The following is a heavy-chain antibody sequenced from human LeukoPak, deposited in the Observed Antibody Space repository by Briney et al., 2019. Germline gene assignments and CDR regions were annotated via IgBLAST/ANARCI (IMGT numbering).Heavy chain of an antibody. D-gene: IGHD2-21*02. CDR2: IKQDGSEK. Sequence: GGSLRLSCAASGFTFSSYAMSWVRQAPGKGLEWVANIKQDGSEKYYVDSVKGRFTISRDNAKNSLYLQMNSLRAEDTAVYYRARDLYCGGDCYPYGMDVWGQGTTVTVSS. J-gene: IGHJ6*02. V-gene: IGHV3-7*01. CDR3: ARDLYCGGDCYPYGMDV. CDR1: GFTFSSYA.